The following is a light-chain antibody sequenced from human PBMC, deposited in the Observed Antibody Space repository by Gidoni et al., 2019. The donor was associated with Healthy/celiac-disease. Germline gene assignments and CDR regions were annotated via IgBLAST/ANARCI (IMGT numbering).Light chain of an antibody. J-gene: IGKJ4*01. CDR1: QGISSY. V-gene: IGKV1-9*01. CDR3: QQLNSYPPLT. CDR2: AAS. Sequence: IQLTQSPSFLSASVGDRVTITCRASQGISSYLAWYQQKPGKAPKLLIYAASTLQSGVPSRFSGSGSGTEFTLTISSLQPEDFATYYCQQLNSYPPLTFXGXTKVEIK.